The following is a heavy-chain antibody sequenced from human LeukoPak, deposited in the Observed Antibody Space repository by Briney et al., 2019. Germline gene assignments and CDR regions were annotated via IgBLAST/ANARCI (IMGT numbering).Heavy chain of an antibody. J-gene: IGHJ5*02. CDR3: ARDLGSIFGVVTPNWFDP. CDR2: INPNSGGT. Sequence: ASVKVSCKASGYTFTGYYMHWVRHAPGQGLEWMGWINPNSGGTNYAQKFQGRVTMTRDTSISTAYMELSRLRSDDTAVYYCARDLGSIFGVVTPNWFDPWGQGTLVTVSS. CDR1: GYTFTGYY. D-gene: IGHD3-3*01. V-gene: IGHV1-2*02.